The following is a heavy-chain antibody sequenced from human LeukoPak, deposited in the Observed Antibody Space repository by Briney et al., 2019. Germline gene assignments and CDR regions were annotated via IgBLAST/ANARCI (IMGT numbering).Heavy chain of an antibody. CDR2: ISGSGGST. CDR3: AKNLLITMVRGVTFDY. V-gene: IGHV3-23*01. CDR1: GFTFSSYA. J-gene: IGHJ4*02. Sequence: PGGTLRLSCAASGFTFSSYAMSWVRQAPGKGLEWVSAISGSGGSTYYADSVRGRFTISRDNSKNTLYLQMNSLRAEDTAVYYCAKNLLITMVRGVTFDYWGQGTLVTVSS. D-gene: IGHD3-10*01.